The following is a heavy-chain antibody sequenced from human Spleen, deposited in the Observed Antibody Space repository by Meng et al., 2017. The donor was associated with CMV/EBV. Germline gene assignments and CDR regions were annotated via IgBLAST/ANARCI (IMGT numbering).Heavy chain of an antibody. D-gene: IGHD3-10*01. CDR3: ARGKGKNAFDI. Sequence: APVKVSCKASGYTFTSYNINWVRQATGQVLEWMGWMNPNSGNTGYAQKFQGRVTMIRNTSIGTAYMELNSLKSEDTAVYYCARGKGKNAFDIWGQGTMVTVSS. CDR1: GYTFTSYN. J-gene: IGHJ3*02. V-gene: IGHV1-8*01. CDR2: MNPNSGNT.